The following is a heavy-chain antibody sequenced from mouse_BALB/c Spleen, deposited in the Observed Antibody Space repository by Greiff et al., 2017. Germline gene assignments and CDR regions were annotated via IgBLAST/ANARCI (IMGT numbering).Heavy chain of an antibody. CDR1: GFTFSSFG. V-gene: IGHV5-17*02. Sequence: EVQLVESGGGLVQPGGSRKLSCAASGFTFSSFGMHWVRQAPEKGLEWVAYISSGSSTIYYADTVKGRFTISRDNPKNTLFLQMTSLRSEDTAMYYCAREGGTALYAMDYWGQGTSVTVSS. D-gene: IGHD1-2*01. J-gene: IGHJ4*01. CDR3: AREGGTALYAMDY. CDR2: ISSGSSTI.